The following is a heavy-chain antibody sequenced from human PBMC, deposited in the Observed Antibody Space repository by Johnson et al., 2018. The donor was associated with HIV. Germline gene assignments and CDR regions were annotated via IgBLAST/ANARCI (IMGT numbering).Heavy chain of an antibody. V-gene: IGHV3-20*04. CDR1: GFTLDNYD. CDR3: ARDPTTHNSRLTGDFGAFDI. Sequence: VQLVESGGGVVRPGGSLRLSCAGSGFTLDNYDMSWVRQAPGKGPEWVCGFYRNGGSTAYAASVKGRFSISRDNAKNSLYLQMNSLTVEDTALYYCARDPTTHNSRLTGDFGAFDIWGQGTVVTVSS. D-gene: IGHD7-27*01. CDR2: FYRNGGST. J-gene: IGHJ3*02.